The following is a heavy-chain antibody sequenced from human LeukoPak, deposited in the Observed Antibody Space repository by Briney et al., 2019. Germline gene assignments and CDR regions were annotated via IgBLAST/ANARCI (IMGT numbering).Heavy chain of an antibody. CDR1: GGSFSPYY. D-gene: IGHD5-24*01. J-gene: IGHJ4*03. CDR2: IDHRGDT. Sequence: KPSETLSLTCAVYGGSFSPYYGSWIRQSPRKGLEWIAEIDHRGDTNYNPSVKSRVTISIDTSKNQFSLKVRSLSAADTAVYYCARGATISETGYFDFWGQGTLVTVSS. V-gene: IGHV4-34*01. CDR3: ARGATISETGYFDF.